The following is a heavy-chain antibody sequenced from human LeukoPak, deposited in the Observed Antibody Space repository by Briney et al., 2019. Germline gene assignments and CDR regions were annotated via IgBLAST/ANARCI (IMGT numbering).Heavy chain of an antibody. V-gene: IGHV4-39*01. CDR3: ARHRRSVSPNLIDY. Sequence: SETLSLPCTVSGGSISGSEYYWGWIRQPPGKGLEWIGTISYSGSTDYNPPLKSRVTISVDTSKNQFSLNLTSVTAADTAVYYCARHRRSVSPNLIDYWGQGTLVTVSS. D-gene: IGHD1-14*01. J-gene: IGHJ4*02. CDR1: GGSISGSEYY. CDR2: ISYSGST.